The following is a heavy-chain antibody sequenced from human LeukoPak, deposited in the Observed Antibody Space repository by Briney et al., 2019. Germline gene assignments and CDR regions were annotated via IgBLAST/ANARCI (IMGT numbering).Heavy chain of an antibody. V-gene: IGHV3-23*01. Sequence: PGGYLTLSCAASGFTFSSYSMNWVRQAPGQGLEWVSAMSGSGGSTYYADSVKGRFTISRDNSKNTLYLQMNSLRDEDTAVYYCAKGFWDFWSGYYMSYYMDVWGKGTTVTVSS. CDR1: GFTFSSYS. CDR3: AKGFWDFWSGYYMSYYMDV. CDR2: MSGSGGST. D-gene: IGHD3-3*01. J-gene: IGHJ6*03.